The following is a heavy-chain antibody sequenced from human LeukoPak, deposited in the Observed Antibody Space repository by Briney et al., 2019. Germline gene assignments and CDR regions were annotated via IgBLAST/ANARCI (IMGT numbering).Heavy chain of an antibody. V-gene: IGHV3-66*01. D-gene: IGHD3/OR15-3a*01. CDR1: GFAVSSNY. J-gene: IGHJ3*02. CDR3: ARDGPNDAFDI. CDR2: IYSGGST. Sequence: GGSLRLSCAASGFAVSSNYMSWVRQAPGKGREWGSAIYSGGSTYYPDSVKGRFTISRDNSNNTLYLQMNSLSAEATAVYYCARDGPNDAFDIWGQGTMVTVSS.